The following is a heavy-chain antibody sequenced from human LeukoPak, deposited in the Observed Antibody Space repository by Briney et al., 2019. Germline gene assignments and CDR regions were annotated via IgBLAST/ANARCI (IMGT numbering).Heavy chain of an antibody. CDR2: IYYSGTT. V-gene: IGHV4-59*03. J-gene: IGHJ4*02. D-gene: IGHD5-18*01. CDR1: GGRINNHY. Sequence: SETLSLTCTVSGGRINNHYWTWIRQPPGKGLEWLGYIYYSGTTNYNPSLRSRVTISIDTSKNQFSLKMSSVTAADTAVYYCARFRGYTYGYSDYWGQGTLVTVSS. CDR3: ARFRGYTYGYSDY.